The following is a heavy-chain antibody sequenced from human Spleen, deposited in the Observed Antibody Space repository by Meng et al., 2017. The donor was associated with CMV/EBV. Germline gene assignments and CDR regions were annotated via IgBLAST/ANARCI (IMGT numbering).Heavy chain of an antibody. J-gene: IGHJ4*02. D-gene: IGHD2-2*01. CDR3: AREGYRYYLYWSSTSCYLDY. V-gene: IGHV1-18*01. CDR1: GYTFTSYG. CDR2: ISAYNGNT. Sequence: ASVKVSCKASGYTFTSYGLTWVRRAPGQGLEWMGWISAYNGNTKYAQKFQGRVTMTTDTSTSTAYMELRSLRSDDTAVYYCAREGYRYYLYWSSTSCYLDYWGQGTLVTVSS.